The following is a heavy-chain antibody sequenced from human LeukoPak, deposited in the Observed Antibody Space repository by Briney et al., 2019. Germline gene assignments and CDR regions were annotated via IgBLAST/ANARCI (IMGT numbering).Heavy chain of an antibody. CDR2: IYPGDSDT. CDR1: GYSFTSYW. J-gene: IGHJ6*02. V-gene: IGHV5-51*01. Sequence: GESLKISCKGSGYSFTSYWIGWVRQMPGKGLEWMGIIYPGDSDTRYSPSFQGQVTILADKSISTAYLQWSSLKASDTTMYYCARTTSPYYYGMDVWGQGTTVTVSS. D-gene: IGHD1-1*01. CDR3: ARTTSPYYYGMDV.